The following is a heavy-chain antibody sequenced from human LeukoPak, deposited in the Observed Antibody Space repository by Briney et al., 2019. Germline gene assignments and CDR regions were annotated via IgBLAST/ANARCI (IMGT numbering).Heavy chain of an antibody. V-gene: IGHV3-23*01. CDR1: ESTFGRYA. Sequence: GRSLTLTCVPSESTFGRYALSWCRQPPAQGLEWVSAISGSGGSTYYAASVEGRFTISRDNSKTTLYLQMNSLRAEDTAVYYCAKAGKQWLVRNHDAFDIWGQGTMVTVSS. CDR2: ISGSGGST. CDR3: AKAGKQWLVRNHDAFDI. J-gene: IGHJ3*02. D-gene: IGHD6-19*01.